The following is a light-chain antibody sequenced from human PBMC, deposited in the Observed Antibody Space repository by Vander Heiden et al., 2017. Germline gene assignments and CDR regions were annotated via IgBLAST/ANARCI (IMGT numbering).Light chain of an antibody. V-gene: IGLV6-57*01. Sequence: NFMLTQPHSVSESPGKTVTISCTRSSGSIASNYVQWYQQRPGSSPTTVIYEDNLRPSGVPDRFSGSIDSSSNSASLTISGLKTEDEADYYCQSYDSDNQVFGGGTKLTGL. CDR1: SGSIASNY. J-gene: IGLJ3*02. CDR3: QSYDSDNQV. CDR2: EDN.